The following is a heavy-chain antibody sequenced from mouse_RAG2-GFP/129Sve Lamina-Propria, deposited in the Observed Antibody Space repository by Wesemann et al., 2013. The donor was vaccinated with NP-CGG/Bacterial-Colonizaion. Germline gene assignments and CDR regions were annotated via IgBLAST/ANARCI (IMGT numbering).Heavy chain of an antibody. D-gene: IGHD2-5*01. V-gene: IGHV1-59*01. Sequence: QVQLQQPGAELVRPGTSVKLSCKASGYTFTSYWMHWVKQRPGQGLEWIGVIDPSDSYTNYNQKFKGKATLTVDTSSSTAYMQLSSLTSEDSAVYYCAEGVSNYTWFAYWGQGDSGHCLC. CDR2: IDPSDSYT. CDR3: AEGVSNYTWFAY. J-gene: IGHJ3*01. CDR1: GYTFTSYW.